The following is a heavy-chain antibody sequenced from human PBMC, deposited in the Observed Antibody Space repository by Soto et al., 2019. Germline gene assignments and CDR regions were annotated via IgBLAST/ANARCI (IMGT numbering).Heavy chain of an antibody. CDR1: GGSFSGYY. CDR2: INHSGST. V-gene: IGHV4-34*01. D-gene: IGHD5-18*01. Sequence: QVQLQQWGAGLLKPSETLSLTCAVYGGSFSGYYWSWIRQPPGKGLEWIGEINHSGSTNYNPSLKSRVTMSVDTSKNQFSLKLSSVTAADTAVYYCAREGYSYGHGGAPFDYWGQGTLVTVSS. CDR3: AREGYSYGHGGAPFDY. J-gene: IGHJ4*02.